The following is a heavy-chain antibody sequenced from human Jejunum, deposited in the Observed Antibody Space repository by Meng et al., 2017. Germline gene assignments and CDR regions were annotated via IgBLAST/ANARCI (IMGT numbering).Heavy chain of an antibody. D-gene: IGHD5-18*01. CDR1: GGTFSNYG. Sequence: VKVSCKTSGGTFSNYGVSWVRQAPGQGLEWMGGIIPISATTNYAQKFQGRVTITADESTSTAYMELRSLRFEDTAVYYCAREHSYGLYYYFAYWGQGSLVTVSS. CDR3: AREHSYGLYYYFAY. V-gene: IGHV1-69*13. J-gene: IGHJ4*02. CDR2: IIPISATT.